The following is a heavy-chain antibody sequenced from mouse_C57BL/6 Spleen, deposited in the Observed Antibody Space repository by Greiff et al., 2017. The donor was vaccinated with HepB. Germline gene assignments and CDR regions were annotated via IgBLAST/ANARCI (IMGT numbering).Heavy chain of an antibody. Sequence: VQLQQSGPELVKPGASVKISCKASGYAFSSSWMNWVKQRPGKGLEWIGRIYPGDGDTNYNGKFKGKATLTADKSSSTAYMQLSSLTSEDSAVYFCARSSSITGTLDYWGQGTTLTVSS. CDR1: GYAFSSSW. V-gene: IGHV1-82*01. D-gene: IGHD4-1*01. CDR2: IYPGDGDT. CDR3: ARSSSITGTLDY. J-gene: IGHJ2*01.